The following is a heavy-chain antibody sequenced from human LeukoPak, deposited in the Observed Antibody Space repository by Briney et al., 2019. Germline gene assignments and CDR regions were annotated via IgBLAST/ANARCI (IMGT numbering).Heavy chain of an antibody. CDR1: GYTFTSYG. Sequence: ASVKVSCKASGYTFTSYGISWVRQAPGQGLEWMGWISAYNGNTNYAQKLQGRVTMTTDTSTSTAYMELRSLRSEDTAVYYCARHGVRLRPRGGWFDPWGQGTLVTVSS. J-gene: IGHJ5*02. D-gene: IGHD2-8*01. CDR2: ISAYNGNT. V-gene: IGHV1-18*01. CDR3: ARHGVRLRPRGGWFDP.